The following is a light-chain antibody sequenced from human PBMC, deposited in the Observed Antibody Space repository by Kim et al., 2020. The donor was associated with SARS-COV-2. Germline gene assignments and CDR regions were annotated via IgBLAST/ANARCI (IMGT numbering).Light chain of an antibody. CDR1: QSISSW. V-gene: IGKV1-5*03. Sequence: SATVGDRVTITGRASQSISSWLAWYQQKPGKAPKVLIYKASSLQSGVPSRFSGSGSGAEFTLTISSLQPDDFATYYCQQYYSYPTFGQGTKVDIK. CDR3: QQYYSYPT. J-gene: IGKJ1*01. CDR2: KAS.